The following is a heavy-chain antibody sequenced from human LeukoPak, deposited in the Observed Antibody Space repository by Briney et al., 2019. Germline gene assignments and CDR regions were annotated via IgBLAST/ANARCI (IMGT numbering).Heavy chain of an antibody. Sequence: GASVKVSCKASGGTFSRYAISWVRQAPGQGLEWMGGIIPISGTTNYAQKFQGRVTITADESTSTAYMELSSLRSEDTAMYYCVTYCSSANCYIWGYYFDSWGQGTLVTVSS. CDR3: VTYCSSANCYIWGYYFDS. CDR2: IIPISGTT. D-gene: IGHD2-2*01. CDR1: GGTFSRYA. V-gene: IGHV1-69*13. J-gene: IGHJ4*02.